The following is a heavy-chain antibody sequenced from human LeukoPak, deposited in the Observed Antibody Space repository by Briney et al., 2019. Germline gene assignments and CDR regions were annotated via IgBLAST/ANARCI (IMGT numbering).Heavy chain of an antibody. V-gene: IGHV1-2*02. Sequence: GASVKVSCKASRYTFTGYYMHWLRQAPGQGLEWMGWINPNSGGTNYAQKFQGRVTMTRDTSISTAYMELSRLRSDDTAVYYCARPPGIAAAGTEFDYWGQGTLVTVSS. D-gene: IGHD6-13*01. CDR1: RYTFTGYY. CDR3: ARPPGIAAAGTEFDY. CDR2: INPNSGGT. J-gene: IGHJ4*02.